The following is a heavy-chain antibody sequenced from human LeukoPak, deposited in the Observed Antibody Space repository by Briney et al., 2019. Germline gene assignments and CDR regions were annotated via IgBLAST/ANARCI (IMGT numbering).Heavy chain of an antibody. V-gene: IGHV4-30-4*01. CDR1: GGSISSGDYY. D-gene: IGHD3-22*01. J-gene: IGHJ4*01. CDR2: IYYSGST. CDR3: ARDNFDSSGCIDH. Sequence: SQTLSLTCTVSGGSISSGDYYWSWIRQPPGKGLEWIGYIYYSGSTYYNPSLKSRVTISVDTSKNQFSLKLSSVTAADTAVYYCARDNFDSSGCIDHWGHGTLVTVSS.